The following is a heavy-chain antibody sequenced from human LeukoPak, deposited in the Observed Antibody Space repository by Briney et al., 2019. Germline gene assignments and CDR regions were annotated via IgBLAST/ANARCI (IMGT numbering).Heavy chain of an antibody. CDR1: GGSISSYY. Sequence: PSETLSLTCTVSGGSISSYYWSWIRQPPGKGLEWIGDIYYSGSTNYNPSLKIRVTISVDTSKHQFSLKLSSVTAAATAVYYCARGGMVNYFDSSGYYNYWGQGALVTVSS. D-gene: IGHD3-22*01. CDR2: IYYSGST. J-gene: IGHJ4*02. V-gene: IGHV4-59*01. CDR3: ARGGMVNYFDSSGYYNY.